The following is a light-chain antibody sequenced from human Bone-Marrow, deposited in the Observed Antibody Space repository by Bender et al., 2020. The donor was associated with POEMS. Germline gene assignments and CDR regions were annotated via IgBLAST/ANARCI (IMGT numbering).Light chain of an antibody. CDR2: DVS. CDR1: SSDVGGYKY. Sequence: QSALSQPRSVSGSPGQTVTISCTGTSSDVGGYKYVSWYQHHPGKAPKFIIYDVSKRPSGVPDRFSGSKSGNTASLTISGLQAEDEADYYCCSHAGTYSLFGGGTKLTVL. J-gene: IGLJ2*01. CDR3: CSHAGTYSL. V-gene: IGLV2-11*01.